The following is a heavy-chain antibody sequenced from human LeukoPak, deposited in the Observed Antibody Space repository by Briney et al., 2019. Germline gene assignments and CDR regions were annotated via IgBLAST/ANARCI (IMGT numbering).Heavy chain of an antibody. J-gene: IGHJ3*02. CDR3: TTDSSSWYVDAFDI. Sequence: GGSLRLSCAASGFTFSNAWMSWVRQAPGKGLEWVGCIKSKTDGGTTDYAAPVKGRFTISRDDSKNTLYLQMNSLKTEDTAVYYCTTDSSSWYVDAFDIWGQGTMVTVSS. CDR2: IKSKTDGGTT. V-gene: IGHV3-15*01. CDR1: GFTFSNAW. D-gene: IGHD6-13*01.